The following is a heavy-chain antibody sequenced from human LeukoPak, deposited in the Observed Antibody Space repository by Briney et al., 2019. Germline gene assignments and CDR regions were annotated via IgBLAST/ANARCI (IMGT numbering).Heavy chain of an antibody. D-gene: IGHD3-3*01. CDR2: ISSSSSYI. V-gene: IGHV3-21*01. CDR3: ARGNTIFGVAGGFDAFDI. Sequence: GGSLRLSCAASGFTFSSYSMNWVRQAPGKGLEWVSSISSSSSYIYYADSVKGRFTISRDNAKNSLYLQMNSLRAEDTAVYYCARGNTIFGVAGGFDAFDIWGQGTMVTVSS. J-gene: IGHJ3*02. CDR1: GFTFSSYS.